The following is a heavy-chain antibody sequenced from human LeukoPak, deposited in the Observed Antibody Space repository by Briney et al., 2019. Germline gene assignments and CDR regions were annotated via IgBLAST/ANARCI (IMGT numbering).Heavy chain of an antibody. CDR1: GFPLSTYG. V-gene: IGHV3-30*02. J-gene: IGHJ6*04. CDR2: IHYDGYTT. D-gene: IGHD3-22*01. CDR3: ARGPTMKMDV. Sequence: GGSLRPSCVTSGFPLSTYGVHWVRQAPGSGLEWVAYIHYDGYTTNYADSVKGRFTISRENSKNTLYLQMNSLRAEDTAVYYCARGPTMKMDVWGKGTTVTVSS.